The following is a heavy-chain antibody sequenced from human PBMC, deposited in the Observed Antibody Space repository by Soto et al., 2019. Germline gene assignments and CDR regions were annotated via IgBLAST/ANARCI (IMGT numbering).Heavy chain of an antibody. D-gene: IGHD3-3*01. J-gene: IGHJ5*02. Sequence: PCVKIDSKGSGYAVRRYVIAWARPAQRQGMEWMGWISAYNGNKNYAQKLQGRVTMNTDTSTSTAYMELRSLRSDETAVYYCATKRDFWSGYTWFDPWGQGTLVTVAS. CDR3: ATKRDFWSGYTWFDP. CDR1: GYAVRRYV. V-gene: IGHV1-18*04. CDR2: ISAYNGNK.